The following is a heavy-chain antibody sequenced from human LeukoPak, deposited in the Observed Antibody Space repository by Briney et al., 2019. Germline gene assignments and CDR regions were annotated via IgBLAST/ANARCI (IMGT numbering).Heavy chain of an antibody. J-gene: IGHJ4*02. V-gene: IGHV3-21*01. CDR3: ARDPGLDY. Sequence: GGSLRLSCAASGFTFSSYSMNWVRQAPGKGLEWASSISSSSSYIYYADSVKGRYTISRDNAKNSLYLQMNSLKAEDTAVYYCARDPGLDYWGQGTLVTVSS. CDR1: GFTFSSYS. CDR2: ISSSSSYI.